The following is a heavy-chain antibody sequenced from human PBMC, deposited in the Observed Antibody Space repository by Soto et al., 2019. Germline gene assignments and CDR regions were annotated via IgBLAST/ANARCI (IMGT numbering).Heavy chain of an antibody. D-gene: IGHD1-20*01. CDR3: AKPPDYNWNDY. Sequence: EVQLLESGGGLVQPGGSLRLSCAASGFTFSSYAMSWVRQAPGKGLEWISAVSGSGGSTYYADSVKGRFTISRDNSKDSLYLQMNNLRAEGTAVYYCAKPPDYNWNDYWGQGTLVTVSS. J-gene: IGHJ4*02. CDR2: VSGSGGST. V-gene: IGHV3-23*01. CDR1: GFTFSSYA.